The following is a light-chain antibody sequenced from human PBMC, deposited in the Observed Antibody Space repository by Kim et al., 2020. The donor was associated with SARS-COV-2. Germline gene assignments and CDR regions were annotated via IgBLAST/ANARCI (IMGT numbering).Light chain of an antibody. CDR3: QQYGNSPFT. CDR1: QTVVSNY. J-gene: IGKJ3*01. CDR2: GAS. Sequence: EIVLTQSPGTLSLPPGERATLSCRASQTVVSNYLAWYQHKPGRAPRLLISGASRRATGTPDRFSGSGSGTDFTLTISRLEPEDCAVYYCQQYGNSPFTFGPGTKVDIK. V-gene: IGKV3-20*01.